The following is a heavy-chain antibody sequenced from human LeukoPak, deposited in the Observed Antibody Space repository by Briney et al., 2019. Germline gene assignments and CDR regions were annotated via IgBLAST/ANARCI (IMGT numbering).Heavy chain of an antibody. CDR3: ARHSNVLRYFDWLFGWFDP. J-gene: IGHJ5*02. V-gene: IGHV4-59*08. Sequence: SETLSLTCTVSGGSIGSYYWSWIRQPPGKGLEWIGYIYYSGSTNYNPSLKRRVTISVDTSKNQFSLKLSSVTAADTAVYYCARHSNVLRYFDWLFGWFDPWGQGTLVTVSS. CDR2: IYYSGST. D-gene: IGHD3-9*01. CDR1: GGSIGSYY.